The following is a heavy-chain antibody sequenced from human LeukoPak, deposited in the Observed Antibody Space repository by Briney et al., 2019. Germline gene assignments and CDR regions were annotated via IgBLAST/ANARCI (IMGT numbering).Heavy chain of an antibody. V-gene: IGHV4-38-2*02. J-gene: IGHJ4*02. CDR1: GYSISSGYY. CDR3: ARTPNTPYYFDY. Sequence: SETLSLTCTVSGYSISSGYYWGWIRQSPGKGLEWIGSIYNSGSTYYNPSLKSRITISVDTSKNQFSLRLRSVTAADTAVYYCARTPNTPYYFDYWGQGTLVTVSS. D-gene: IGHD2/OR15-2a*01. CDR2: IYNSGST.